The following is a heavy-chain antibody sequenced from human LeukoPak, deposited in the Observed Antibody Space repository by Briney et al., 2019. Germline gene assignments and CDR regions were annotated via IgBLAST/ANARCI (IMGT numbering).Heavy chain of an antibody. CDR3: ARESNSGYYRFDF. V-gene: IGHV4-34*01. CDR2: INHSGST. CDR1: GGSFSGYY. Sequence: TSETLSLTCAVYGGSFSGYYWSWIRQSPGKGLEWIGEINHSGSTHYNPSLKSRVIISVDTSKRRFLLKLNSVTAADTAVYYCARESNSGYYRFDFWGRGSPVTVSS. D-gene: IGHD3-22*01. J-gene: IGHJ4*02.